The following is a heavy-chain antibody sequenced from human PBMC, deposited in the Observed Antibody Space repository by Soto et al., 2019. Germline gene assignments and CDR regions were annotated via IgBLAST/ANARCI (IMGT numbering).Heavy chain of an antibody. Sequence: QVQLVESGGGLVKPGGSLRLSCAASGFAFSDPYMSWIRQAPGKGLEWISYISSSGSTIYYADSVKGRFTISRDNAKKSLYLQMDSLTADDTAVYYCARGGASETTPFDYWGQGTQVTVSS. CDR2: ISSSGSTI. CDR1: GFAFSDPY. CDR3: ARGGASETTPFDY. J-gene: IGHJ4*02. V-gene: IGHV3-11*01. D-gene: IGHD1-1*01.